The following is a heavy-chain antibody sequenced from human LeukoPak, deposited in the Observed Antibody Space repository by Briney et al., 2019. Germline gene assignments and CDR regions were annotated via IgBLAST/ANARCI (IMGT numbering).Heavy chain of an antibody. CDR3: ARAGTSCYLGVFNWFDP. D-gene: IGHD2-2*01. Sequence: ASVKVSCKASGYTFTSYDIICVRQPTGQGLEWMVWISAHSGNTNYAQKFQRRVTMTTDTSTSTAYMELRSLRSDDTAVYSCARAGTSCYLGVFNWFDPWGQGTLVTVSS. V-gene: IGHV1-18*01. CDR1: GYTFTSYD. J-gene: IGHJ5*02. CDR2: ISAHSGNT.